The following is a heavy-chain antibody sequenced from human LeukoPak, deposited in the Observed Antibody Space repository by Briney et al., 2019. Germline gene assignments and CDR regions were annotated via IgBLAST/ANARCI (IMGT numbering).Heavy chain of an antibody. D-gene: IGHD6-13*01. V-gene: IGHV4-59*01. CDR2: IYYSGST. CDR3: ARGSGYSSSWYWESGDDYYGMDV. Sequence: SETLSLTCTVSGGSTSSYYWSWIRQPPGKGLEWLGYIYYSGSTNYSPSLKSRVTISVDTSKNQFSLKLSSVTAADTAVYYCARGSGYSSSWYWESGDDYYGMDVWGQGTTVTVSS. J-gene: IGHJ6*02. CDR1: GGSTSSYY.